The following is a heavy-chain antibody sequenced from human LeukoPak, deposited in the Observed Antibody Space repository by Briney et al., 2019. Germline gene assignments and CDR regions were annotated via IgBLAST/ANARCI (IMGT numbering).Heavy chain of an antibody. CDR2: ISGSGGST. V-gene: IGHV3-23*01. Sequence: TGGSLRLSCAASGFTFSSYAMSWVRQAPEKGLEWVSAISGSGGSTYYADSVKGRFTISRDNSKNTLYLQMNSLRAEDTAVYYCAKDGYSYGYFDYWGQGTLVTVSS. J-gene: IGHJ4*02. D-gene: IGHD5-18*01. CDR1: GFTFSSYA. CDR3: AKDGYSYGYFDY.